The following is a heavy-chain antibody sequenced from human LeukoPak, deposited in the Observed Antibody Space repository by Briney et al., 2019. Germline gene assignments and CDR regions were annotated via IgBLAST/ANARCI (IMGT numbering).Heavy chain of an antibody. CDR3: ARGGVGLYYFDY. D-gene: IGHD3-10*01. Sequence: GGSLRLSCAASGFTVSSLYMNWVRQAPGKGLEWVSVIFSGGNTYYADSVKGGFTISRDNSKNTLYLQMNSLRAEDTAVYYCARGGVGLYYFDYWGQGTLVTVSS. CDR2: IFSGGNT. J-gene: IGHJ4*02. CDR1: GFTVSSLY. V-gene: IGHV3-66*01.